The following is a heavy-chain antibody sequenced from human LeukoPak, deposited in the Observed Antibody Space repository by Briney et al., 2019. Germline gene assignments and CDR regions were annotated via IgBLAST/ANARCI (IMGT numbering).Heavy chain of an antibody. V-gene: IGHV1-2*06. CDR3: ARDPWGGDIVVVPAAIHDP. CDR2: INCNSGGT. CDR1: GYPFTGYC. Sequence: ASVKVSCKASGYPFTGYCVHWVRQAPGQGLEWMGRINCNSGGTNYAQKFQGRVTMTRDTSISTAYMELNRLRSDDTAVYYCARDPWGGDIVVVPAAIHDPWGQGTLVTVSS. J-gene: IGHJ5*02. D-gene: IGHD2-2*01.